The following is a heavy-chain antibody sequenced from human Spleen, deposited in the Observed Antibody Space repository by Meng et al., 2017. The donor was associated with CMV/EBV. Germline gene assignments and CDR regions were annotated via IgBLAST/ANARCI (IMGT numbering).Heavy chain of an antibody. CDR2: ICSGDST. V-gene: IGHV3-53*01. D-gene: IGHD2-8*01. J-gene: IGHJ3*01. Sequence: GESLKISCAASGFTVSIGHMNWVRQAPGKGLEWVSVICSGDSTDYADSVKGRFTISRDSSMNTLYLQMNSLRAEDTAIYYCAKDMSSRKWFHVVDVWGQGTMVTVSS. CDR3: AKDMSSRKWFHVVDV. CDR1: GFTVSIGH.